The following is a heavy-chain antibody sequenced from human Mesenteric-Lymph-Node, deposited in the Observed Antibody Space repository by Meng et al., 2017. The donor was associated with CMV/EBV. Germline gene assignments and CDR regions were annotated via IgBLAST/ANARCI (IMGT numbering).Heavy chain of an antibody. CDR2: INWNGGYT. D-gene: IGHD2-15*01. CDR1: GFTFDNYG. V-gene: IGHV3-20*04. CDR3: ARVAQTRYCSGGSCYTFFDY. J-gene: IGHJ4*02. Sequence: GGSLRLSCAGYGFTFDNYGMSWVRQAPGKGLEWVSTINWNGGYTLYADSVKGRFTISRDDAMNSVYLQMHSLRAEDTAFYYCARVAQTRYCSGGSCYTFFDYWGQGALVTVSS.